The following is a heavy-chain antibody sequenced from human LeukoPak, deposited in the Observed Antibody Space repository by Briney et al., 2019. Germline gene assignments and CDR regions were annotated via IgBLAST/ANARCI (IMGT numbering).Heavy chain of an antibody. J-gene: IGHJ6*03. CDR2: IYTSGST. V-gene: IGHV4-61*02. Sequence: PSETLSLTCIVSGGSISSGSYYWSWIRQPAGKGLEWIGRIYTSGSTNYNPSLKSRVTISVDTSKNQFSLKLSSVTAADTAVYYCRGSGSPSYYYYYMDVWGKGTTVTVSS. D-gene: IGHD3-10*01. CDR3: RGSGSPSYYYYYMDV. CDR1: GGSISSGSYY.